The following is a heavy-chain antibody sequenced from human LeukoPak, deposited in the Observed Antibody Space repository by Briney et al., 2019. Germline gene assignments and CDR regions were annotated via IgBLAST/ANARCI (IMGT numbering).Heavy chain of an antibody. CDR3: AREEKRGYSGYDDGDDAFDI. CDR2: IYYSGST. CDR1: GGSISSGSYY. V-gene: IGHV4-30-4*01. J-gene: IGHJ3*02. D-gene: IGHD5-12*01. Sequence: KSSETLSLTCTVSGGSISSGSYYWSWIRQPPGKGLEWIGYIYYSGSTYCNPSLKSRVTISVDTSKNQFSLKLSSVTAADTAVYYCAREEKRGYSGYDDGDDAFDIWGQGTMVTVSS.